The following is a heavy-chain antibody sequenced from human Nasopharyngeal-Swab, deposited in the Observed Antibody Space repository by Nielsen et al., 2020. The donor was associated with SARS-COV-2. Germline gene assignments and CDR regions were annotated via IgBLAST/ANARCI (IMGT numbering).Heavy chain of an antibody. V-gene: IGHV3-30*04. CDR3: VRDRDIFGYDSSGYYGADAFDL. CDR2: ISFDGTNK. J-gene: IGHJ3*01. D-gene: IGHD3-22*01. Sequence: GGSLRLSCAASGFIFHSFAMHWVRQSPGKGLEWVALISFDGTNKYYAGSVRGRFTISRDTSKDTLYLQMNNLRAEDTAVHYCVRDRDIFGYDSSGYYGADAFDLWGQGTMVTVSA. CDR1: GFIFHSFA.